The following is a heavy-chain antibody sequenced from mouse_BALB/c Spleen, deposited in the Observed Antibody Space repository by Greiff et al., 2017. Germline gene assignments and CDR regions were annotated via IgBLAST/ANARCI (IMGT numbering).Heavy chain of an antibody. V-gene: IGHV14-1*02. CDR1: GFNIKDYY. J-gene: IGHJ3*01. CDR3: ARCDGYYAWFAY. Sequence: EVKLMESGAELVRPGALVKLSCKASGFNIKDYYMHWVKQRPEQGLEWIGWIDPENGNTIYDPKFQGKASITADTSSNTAYLQLSSLTSEDTAVYYCARCDGYYAWFAYWGQGTLVTVSA. CDR2: IDPENGNT. D-gene: IGHD2-3*01.